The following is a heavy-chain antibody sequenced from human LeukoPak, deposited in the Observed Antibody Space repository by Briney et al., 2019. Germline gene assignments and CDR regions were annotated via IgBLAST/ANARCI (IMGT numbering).Heavy chain of an antibody. Sequence: GGSLRLSCAGSGFTFSSYAMSWVRQAPGKGLEWVSATDGSGGIAYYADSVRGRFTISRDNSKNTLYLQMNSLGVEDTAVYYCAKDRPHPSAEPTNFDYWGQGTLVTVSS. CDR1: GFTFSSYA. J-gene: IGHJ4*02. CDR3: AKDRPHPSAEPTNFDY. V-gene: IGHV3-23*01. D-gene: IGHD1-14*01. CDR2: TDGSGGIA.